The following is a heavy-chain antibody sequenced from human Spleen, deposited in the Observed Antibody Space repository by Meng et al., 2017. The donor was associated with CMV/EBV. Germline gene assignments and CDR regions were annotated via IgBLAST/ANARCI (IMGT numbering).Heavy chain of an antibody. V-gene: IGHV3-30*04. D-gene: IGHD2-21*02. Sequence: SGFTFTAYAMHWVRQAPGKGLEWVAGISNDGTEKYYADSVKGRFTISRDTSEDTLSLQMNSLNAEDTAMYYCARSKKRVTTMPFDYWGQGALVTVSS. CDR3: ARSKKRVTTMPFDY. CDR2: ISNDGTEK. CDR1: GFTFTAYA. J-gene: IGHJ4*02.